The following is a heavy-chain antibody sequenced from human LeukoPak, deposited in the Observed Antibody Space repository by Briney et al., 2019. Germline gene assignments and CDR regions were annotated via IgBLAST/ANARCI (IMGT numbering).Heavy chain of an antibody. D-gene: IGHD2-15*01. CDR1: GFTFSSYA. CDR2: ISGSGGST. CDR3: AKDPAGFCSGGSCYYFDD. V-gene: IGHV3-23*01. J-gene: IGHJ4*02. Sequence: PGGSLRLSCAASGFTFSSYAMSWVRQAPGKGLEWVSGISGSGGSTYYADSVKGRFTISRDNSKNTLHLQMNSLRAEDTAVYYCAKDPAGFCSGGSCYYFDDWGQGTLVTVSS.